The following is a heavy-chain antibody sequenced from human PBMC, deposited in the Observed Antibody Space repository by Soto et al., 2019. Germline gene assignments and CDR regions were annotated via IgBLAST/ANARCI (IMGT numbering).Heavy chain of an antibody. CDR3: ARRNASGDDYFDY. V-gene: IGHV4-39*01. CDR2: IYYSGST. CDR1: GGSISSSSYY. D-gene: IGHD3-10*01. Sequence: QLQLQESGPGLVKPSETLSLTCTVSGGSISSSSYYWGWNRQPPGKGLEWIGSIYYSGSTYYNTSLKSRVTVSVDTSKNQFSLKLSSVTAADTAVYYCARRNASGDDYFDYWGQGTLVTVSS. J-gene: IGHJ4*02.